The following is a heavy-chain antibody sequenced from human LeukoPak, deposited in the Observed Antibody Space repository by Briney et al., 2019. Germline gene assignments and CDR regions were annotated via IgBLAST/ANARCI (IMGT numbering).Heavy chain of an antibody. D-gene: IGHD3-10*01. J-gene: IGHJ6*03. CDR1: GFTFSSYS. CDR2: ISSSSSYI. V-gene: IGHV3-21*04. CDR3: AKGGSGFPHYYYMDV. Sequence: PGGSLRLSCAASGFTFSSYSMNWVRQAPGKGLEWVSSISSSSSYIYYADSVKGRFTISRDNSKNTLYLQMNSLRAEDTAVYYCAKGGSGFPHYYYMDVWGKGTTVTVSS.